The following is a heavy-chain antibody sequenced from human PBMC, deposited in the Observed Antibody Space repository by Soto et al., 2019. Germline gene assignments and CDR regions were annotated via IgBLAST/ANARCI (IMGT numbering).Heavy chain of an antibody. CDR3: ARQTYYYGSGSPIPYYFDY. D-gene: IGHD3-10*01. J-gene: IGHJ4*02. CDR1: GGSISSYY. CDR2: IYYSGST. Sequence: QVQLQESGPGLVKPSETLSLTCTVSGGSISSYYWSWIRQPPGKGLEWIGYIYYSGSTNYNPSLNSRVTISVDTSKNQFSLKLSSVTAADTAVYYCARQTYYYGSGSPIPYYFDYWGQGTLVTVSS. V-gene: IGHV4-59*01.